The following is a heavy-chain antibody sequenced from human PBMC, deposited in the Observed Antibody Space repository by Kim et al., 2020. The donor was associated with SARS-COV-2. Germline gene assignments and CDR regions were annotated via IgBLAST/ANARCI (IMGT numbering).Heavy chain of an antibody. D-gene: IGHD6-13*01. J-gene: IGHJ4*02. CDR1: GFNFSTSN. V-gene: IGHV3-21*06. CDR2: ISGSSSYI. Sequence: GGSLRLSCAASGFNFSTSNMNWVRQAPGKRLEWVSFISGSSSYIYYADSVKGRFSISRDNAKSSLYLQMNSLRAEDTSVYYCARDSPTAAADSRWGQGTLVTVSP. CDR3: ARDSPTAAADSR.